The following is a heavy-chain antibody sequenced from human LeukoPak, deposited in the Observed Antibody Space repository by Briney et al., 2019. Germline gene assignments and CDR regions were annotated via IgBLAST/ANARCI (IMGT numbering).Heavy chain of an antibody. CDR3: ARGVGYYYDSSGYPYYFDY. J-gene: IGHJ4*02. D-gene: IGHD3-22*01. V-gene: IGHV3-30*02. CDR1: GFTFSTYA. CDR2: IRYDGSNK. Sequence: RGSLRLSFAASGFTFSTYAMHWVRQAPGKGLEWVAFIRYDGSNKYYADSVKGRFTISRDNAKNSLYLQMNSLRAEDTAVYYCARGVGYYYDSSGYPYYFDYWGQGTLVTVSS.